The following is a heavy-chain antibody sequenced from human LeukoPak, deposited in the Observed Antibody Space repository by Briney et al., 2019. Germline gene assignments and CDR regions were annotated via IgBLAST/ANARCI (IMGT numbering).Heavy chain of an antibody. CDR2: ISAYNGNT. J-gene: IGHJ4*02. Sequence: ASVKVSCKASGYTFTSYGISWVRQAPGQGLEWMGWISAYNGNTNYAQKLQGRVTMTTDTSTSTAYMELSSLRSEDTAVYYCASWVKKRYCGGDCYSDYWGQGTLVTVSS. CDR1: GYTFTSYG. V-gene: IGHV1-18*01. D-gene: IGHD2-21*02. CDR3: ASWVKKRYCGGDCYSDY.